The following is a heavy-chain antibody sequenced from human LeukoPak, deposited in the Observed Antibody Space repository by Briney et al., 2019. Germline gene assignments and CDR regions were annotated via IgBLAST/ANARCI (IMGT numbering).Heavy chain of an antibody. CDR1: GGSISSSSYY. J-gene: IGHJ4*02. Sequence: SETLSLTCTVSGGSISSSSYYWGWIRQPPGKGLEWIGSIYYSGSTYYNPSLKSRVTISVDTSKNQFSLKLSSVTAADTAVYYCARDVEDYYDSSGYFDYWGQGTLDTVSS. CDR2: IYYSGST. D-gene: IGHD3-22*01. V-gene: IGHV4-39*07. CDR3: ARDVEDYYDSSGYFDY.